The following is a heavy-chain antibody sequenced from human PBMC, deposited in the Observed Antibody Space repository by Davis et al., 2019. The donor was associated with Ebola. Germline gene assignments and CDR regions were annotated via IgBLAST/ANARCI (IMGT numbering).Heavy chain of an antibody. Sequence: MPSETLSLTCAVYGGSFSGYYWSWIRQPPGKGLEWIGYIYYSGSTNYNPSLKSRVTISVDTSKNQFSLRLSSVTAADTAVYYCARARIVGAMTLDYWGQGTLVTVSS. J-gene: IGHJ4*02. D-gene: IGHD1-26*01. CDR1: GGSFSGYY. CDR3: ARARIVGAMTLDY. CDR2: IYYSGST. V-gene: IGHV4-59*12.